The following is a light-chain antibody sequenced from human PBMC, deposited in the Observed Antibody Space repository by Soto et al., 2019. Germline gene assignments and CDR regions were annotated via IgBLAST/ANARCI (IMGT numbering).Light chain of an antibody. CDR2: TAS. J-gene: IGKJ4*01. CDR3: QQTRSYPSS. CDR1: QDISIY. V-gene: IGKV1-9*01. Sequence: IQLTQSPPSLSASVGDRVTITCRASQDISIYLAWYQQKPGEAPNLLIHTASTLHGGVPSRFSGSGSGTDFTLTITSLQAEDIATYSCQQTRSYPSSFGGGTKV.